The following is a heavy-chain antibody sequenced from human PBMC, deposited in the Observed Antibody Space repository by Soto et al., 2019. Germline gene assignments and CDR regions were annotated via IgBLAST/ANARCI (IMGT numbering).Heavy chain of an antibody. CDR3: AAHCSSTSCYPEDYYYYYMDV. V-gene: IGHV1-69*02. CDR2: IIPILGIA. CDR1: GYTFTGYY. Sequence: SVKVSCKASGYTFTGYYMHWVRQAPGQGLEWMGRIIPILGIANYAQKFQGRVTITADKSTSTAYMELSSLRSEDTAVYYCAAHCSSTSCYPEDYYYYYMDVWGKGTTVTVSS. J-gene: IGHJ6*03. D-gene: IGHD2-2*01.